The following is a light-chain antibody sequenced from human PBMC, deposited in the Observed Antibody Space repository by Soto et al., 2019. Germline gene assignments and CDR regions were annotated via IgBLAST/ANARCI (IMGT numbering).Light chain of an antibody. Sequence: DIQLTQSPATLSPSVGDRVTLTCRASQSIGDYLAWYQQKPGKAPYLLIYKASSLDSGVPSRFSGSGSGTDFTLTISSLQSEDFATYYCLQDYNYPRTFGQGTKVDIK. CDR1: QSIGDY. CDR2: KAS. J-gene: IGKJ1*01. V-gene: IGKV1-5*03. CDR3: LQDYNYPRT.